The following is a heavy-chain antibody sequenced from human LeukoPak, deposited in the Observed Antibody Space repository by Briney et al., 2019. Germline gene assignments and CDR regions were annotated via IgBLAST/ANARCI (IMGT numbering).Heavy chain of an antibody. Sequence: PGGYLRLSCAASGFTVSNNWMNWVRQAPGKGLEWVSLIFSGGDTQYADSVKDRFTISRDASKNTLYLQMSNLRAEDTAVYYCARDPSAVTANTYAWGQGTLVTVSS. J-gene: IGHJ5*02. CDR1: GFTVSNNW. D-gene: IGHD2-2*01. CDR3: ARDPSAVTANTYA. CDR2: IFSGGDT. V-gene: IGHV3-66*01.